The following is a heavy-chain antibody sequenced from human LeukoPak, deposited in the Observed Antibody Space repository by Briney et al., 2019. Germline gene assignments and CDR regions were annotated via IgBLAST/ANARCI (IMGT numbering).Heavy chain of an antibody. CDR2: IYHSGST. V-gene: IGHV4-38-2*02. CDR3: ARDRDSSGWDLFDY. CDR1: GYSISSGYY. Sequence: SETLSLTCTVSGYSISSGYYWGWIRQPPGKGLEWIGSIYHSGSTYYNPSLKSRVTISVDTSKNQFSLKLSSVTAADTAVYYCARDRDSSGWDLFDYWGQGTLVTVSS. D-gene: IGHD6-19*01. J-gene: IGHJ4*02.